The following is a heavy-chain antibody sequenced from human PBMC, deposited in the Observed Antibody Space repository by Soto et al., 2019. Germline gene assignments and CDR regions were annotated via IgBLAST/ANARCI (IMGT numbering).Heavy chain of an antibody. V-gene: IGHV3-30*18. CDR3: AKDLSRGHRYGGPNF. Sequence: QVQLVESGGGVVQPGRSLRLSCAASGFTFSSYGMHWVRQAPGKGLEWVAVMSYDGSKEYYADSVKGRFTISRDNSKNTLDLQMNSLRAEDTAVYYCAKDLSRGHRYGGPNFWGQGTLVTVSS. CDR1: GFTFSSYG. J-gene: IGHJ4*02. CDR2: MSYDGSKE. D-gene: IGHD5-18*01.